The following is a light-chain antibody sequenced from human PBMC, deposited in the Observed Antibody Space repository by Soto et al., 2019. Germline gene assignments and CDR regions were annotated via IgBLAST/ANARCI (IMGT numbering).Light chain of an antibody. Sequence: NFMLTQPHSVSESPGKTVIISCTRSSGSIASNYVQWYQQRPGSAPSIVIYEDNQRPSGVPDRFSGSIDRSSNSASLTISGVKAEDEADYYCHSYESNNVIFGGGTKLTVL. CDR1: SGSIASNY. CDR3: HSYESNNVI. V-gene: IGLV6-57*03. J-gene: IGLJ2*01. CDR2: EDN.